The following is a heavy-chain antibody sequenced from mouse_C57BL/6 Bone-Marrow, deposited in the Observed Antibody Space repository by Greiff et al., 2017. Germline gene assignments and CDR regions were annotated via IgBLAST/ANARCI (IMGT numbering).Heavy chain of an antibody. CDR3: ARSPRDYGSSYAWYFDV. J-gene: IGHJ1*03. V-gene: IGHV7-3*01. CDR2: IRNKANGYTT. D-gene: IGHD1-1*01. Sequence: EVQVVESGGGLVQPGGSLSLSCAASGFTFTDYYMSWVRQPPGKALEWLGFIRNKANGYTTEYSASVKGRFTISRDNSQSILYLQMNALRAEDSATYYCARSPRDYGSSYAWYFDVWGTGTTVTVSS. CDR1: GFTFTDYY.